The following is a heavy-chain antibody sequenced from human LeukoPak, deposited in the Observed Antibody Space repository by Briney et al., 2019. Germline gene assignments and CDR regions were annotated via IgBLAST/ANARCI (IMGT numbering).Heavy chain of an antibody. CDR3: ARRPFGGYRFFN. J-gene: IGHJ4*02. D-gene: IGHD5-12*01. CDR2: IYNSANT. V-gene: IGHV4-39*07. Sequence: SETLSLTCTVSGDSISKDFYCWAWIRQPPGKGLEWIGTIYNSANTYYNPPLESRVTMSLDTSKNQISLTLTSVTAADTAVYYCARRPFGGYRFFNWGQGTLVTVSS. CDR1: GDSISKDFYC.